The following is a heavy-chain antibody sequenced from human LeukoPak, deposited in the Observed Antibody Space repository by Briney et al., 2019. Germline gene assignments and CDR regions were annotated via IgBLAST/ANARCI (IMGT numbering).Heavy chain of an antibody. CDR2: ISGSGGST. Sequence: SGGSLRLSCAASGFTFSSYAMSWVRQAPGKGLEWVSAISGSGGSTYYADSVKGRFTISRDNSKNTLYLQMNSLRAEDTAVYYCARYCSSTSCSRGYYYYYGMDVWGQGTTVTVSS. CDR3: ARYCSSTSCSRGYYYYYGMDV. CDR1: GFTFSSYA. V-gene: IGHV3-23*01. D-gene: IGHD2-2*01. J-gene: IGHJ6*02.